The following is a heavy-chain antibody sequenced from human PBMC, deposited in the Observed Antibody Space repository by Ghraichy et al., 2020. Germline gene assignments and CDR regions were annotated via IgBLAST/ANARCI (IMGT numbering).Heavy chain of an antibody. Sequence: GASLNISCAASGFTFSNYAMSWVRQAPGKGLEWVSAITGSGGSTYYADSVKGRFTISRDNSKNTLYLQMNSLRAEYTAVHYCAKDRRWAAAGTGWFDPWGQGTLVTVSS. J-gene: IGHJ5*02. V-gene: IGHV3-23*01. CDR3: AKDRRWAAAGTGWFDP. D-gene: IGHD6-13*01. CDR1: GFTFSNYA. CDR2: ITGSGGST.